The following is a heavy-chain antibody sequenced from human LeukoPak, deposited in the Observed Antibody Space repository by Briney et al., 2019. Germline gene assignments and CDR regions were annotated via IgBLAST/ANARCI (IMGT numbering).Heavy chain of an antibody. CDR2: IKQDGSEK. J-gene: IGHJ4*02. CDR3: ARDQRSGQSDY. Sequence: GGSLRLSCAASGFTFSSYWMSWVRQAPGKGLEWVANIKQDGSEKYYVDSVKGRFTISRDNAKNSLYLQMNSLRAEDTAVYCCARDQRSGQSDYWGQGTLVTVSS. V-gene: IGHV3-7*01. CDR1: GFTFSSYW. D-gene: IGHD2-15*01.